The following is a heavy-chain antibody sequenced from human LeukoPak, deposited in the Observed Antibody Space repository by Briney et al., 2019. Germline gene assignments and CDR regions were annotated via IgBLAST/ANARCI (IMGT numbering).Heavy chain of an antibody. CDR1: GFAFSSQA. CDR3: ARDPSGWLSEGVSDY. D-gene: IGHD6-19*01. V-gene: IGHV3-21*01. Sequence: GGSLRLSCAASGFAFSSQAMGWVRQAPGKGLEWVSSISSSSSYIYYADSVKGRFTISRDNAKNSLYLQMNSLRAEDTAVYYCARDPSGWLSEGVSDYWGQGTLVTVSS. CDR2: ISSSSSYI. J-gene: IGHJ4*02.